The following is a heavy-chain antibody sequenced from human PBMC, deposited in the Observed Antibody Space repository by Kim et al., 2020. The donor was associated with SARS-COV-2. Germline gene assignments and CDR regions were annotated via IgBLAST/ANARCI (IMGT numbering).Heavy chain of an antibody. CDR2: ISGSGSTI. Sequence: GGSLRLSCAASGFTFSSYSVNWVRQAPGKGLEWVSYISGSGSTIFYADSVKGRFTISRDNAKNSLYLQMNSLRDEDTAVYYCARDMVDRSDWLYYFDYWGQGTLVTVSS. CDR3: ARDMVDRSDWLYYFDY. D-gene: IGHD3-22*01. CDR1: GFTFSSYS. V-gene: IGHV3-48*02. J-gene: IGHJ4*02.